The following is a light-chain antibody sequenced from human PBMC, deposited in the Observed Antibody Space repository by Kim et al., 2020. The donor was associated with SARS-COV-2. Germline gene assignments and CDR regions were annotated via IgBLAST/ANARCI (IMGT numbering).Light chain of an antibody. V-gene: IGKV3-20*01. CDR3: QQYGHSPYT. J-gene: IGKJ2*01. CDR1: ESVSSSS. Sequence: LSPRARATLSCGASESVSSSSVAWYEQKRGQPPRVLIYGASNRATGIPDRFSGSGSGTDFTLTITRLEPEDFAVYYCQQYGHSPYTFGQGTKLEI. CDR2: GAS.